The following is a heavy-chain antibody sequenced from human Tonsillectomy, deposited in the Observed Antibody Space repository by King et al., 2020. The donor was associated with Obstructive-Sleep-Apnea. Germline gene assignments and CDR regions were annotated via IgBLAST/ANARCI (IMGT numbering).Heavy chain of an antibody. CDR1: GYRFTTYW. V-gene: IGHV5-51*01. D-gene: IGHD6-19*01. Sequence: VQLVESGAEVKKPGESLKISCKGSGYRFTTYWIGWVRQMPGKDLEWMGIIYPRDSAPRDSPSFQRQVTTSADKYLRPAYLQRSSLKASDTAMYYCARRSGYSSGWTYYYYYYAMDVWGQGTTVTVSS. CDR3: ARRSGYSSGWTYYYYYYAMDV. CDR2: IYPRDSAP. J-gene: IGHJ6*02.